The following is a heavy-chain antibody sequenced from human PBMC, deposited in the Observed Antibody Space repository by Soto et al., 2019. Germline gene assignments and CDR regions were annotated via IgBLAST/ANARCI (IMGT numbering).Heavy chain of an antibody. V-gene: IGHV3-7*03. CDR2: IKQDGREK. J-gene: IGHJ5*02. D-gene: IGHD3-16*01. CDR1: GFSFSSYW. Sequence: GGSLRLSCAASGFSFSSYWMTWVRQAPGKGLEWVANIKQDGREKYYVASVKGRFTISRDNGKNLLYLQMDSLTPDDTAVYYCAGDGVRNGAYNGWLDPWGQGTLVTVSS. CDR3: AGDGVRNGAYNGWLDP.